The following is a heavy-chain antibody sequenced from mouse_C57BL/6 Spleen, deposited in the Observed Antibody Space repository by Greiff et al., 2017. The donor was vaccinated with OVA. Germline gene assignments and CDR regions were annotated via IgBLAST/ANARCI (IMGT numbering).Heavy chain of an antibody. CDR2: IHPNSGST. CDR3: ARGASTVVANGGYYYAMDY. J-gene: IGHJ4*01. CDR1: GYTFTSYW. D-gene: IGHD1-1*01. Sequence: QVQLQQPGAELVKPGASVKLSCKASGYTFTSYWMHWVKQRPGQGLEWIGMIHPNSGSTNYNEKFKSKATLTVDKSSSTAYMPLSSLTSEDSAVYYCARGASTVVANGGYYYAMDYWGQGTSVTVSS. V-gene: IGHV1-64*01.